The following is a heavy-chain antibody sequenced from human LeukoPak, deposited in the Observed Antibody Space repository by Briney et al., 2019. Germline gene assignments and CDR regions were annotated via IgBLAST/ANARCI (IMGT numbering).Heavy chain of an antibody. V-gene: IGHV3-30*02. CDR1: GFTFSSYG. CDR3: ARDGFGYYYMDV. CDR2: IRYDGSNK. Sequence: TGGSLRLSCAASGFTFSSYGMHWVRQAPGKGLEWVAFIRYDGSNKYCADSVKGRFTISRDNAKNSLYLQMNSLRAEDTAVYYCARDGFGYYYMDVWGKGTTVTVSS. D-gene: IGHD3-3*01. J-gene: IGHJ6*03.